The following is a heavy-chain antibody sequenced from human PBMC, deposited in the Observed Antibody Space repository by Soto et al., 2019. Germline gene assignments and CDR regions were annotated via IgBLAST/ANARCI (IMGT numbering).Heavy chain of an antibody. CDR2: ISGSSSYI. J-gene: IGHJ4*02. CDR3: ARVGGQLVPGFDY. V-gene: IGHV3-21*01. CDR1: GFTFSSYS. D-gene: IGHD6-6*01. Sequence: EVQLVESGGGLVKPGGSLRLSCAASGFTFSSYSMNWVRQAPGKGLEWVSSISGSSSYIYYADSVKGRFTISRDNAKNSLDLQMNSLRAEDTAVYYCARVGGQLVPGFDYWGQGTLVTVSS.